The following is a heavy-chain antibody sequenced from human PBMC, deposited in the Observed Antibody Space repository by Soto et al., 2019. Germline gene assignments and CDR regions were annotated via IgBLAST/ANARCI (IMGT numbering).Heavy chain of an antibody. CDR1: GFTFSSYW. Sequence: PGGSLRLSCAASGFTFSSYWMSWVRQAPGKGLEWVANIKQDGSEKYYVDSVKGRFTISGDNAKNSLYLQMNSLRAEDTAVYYCARIPLRTRGAFDIWGQGTMVTVSS. CDR2: IKQDGSEK. V-gene: IGHV3-7*01. CDR3: ARIPLRTRGAFDI. J-gene: IGHJ3*02. D-gene: IGHD3-3*01.